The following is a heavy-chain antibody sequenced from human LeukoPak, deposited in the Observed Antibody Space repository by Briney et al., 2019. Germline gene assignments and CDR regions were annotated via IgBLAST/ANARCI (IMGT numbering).Heavy chain of an antibody. CDR1: GFTFSNSW. V-gene: IGHV3-74*01. D-gene: IGHD6-6*01. J-gene: IGHJ4*02. CDR3: ARESTAALFY. Sequence: GGSLRLSCAASGFTFSNSWMNWVRQAPGKGLVWVSRINSDDSRTSYADSVKGRSTISRDNAKNTLYLQMNSLRAEDTAVYFCARESTAALFYWGQGTLVTVSS. CDR2: INSDDSRT.